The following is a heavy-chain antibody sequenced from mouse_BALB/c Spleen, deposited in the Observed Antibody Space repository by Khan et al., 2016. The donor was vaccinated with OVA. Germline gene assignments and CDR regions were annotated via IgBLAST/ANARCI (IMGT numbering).Heavy chain of an antibody. Sequence: VRLQQSGPELVKPGASVKIPCKASGYTFTDYNMDWVKQSHGKSLEWLGDLNPNNGDTIYKQKFKGKATLTVDKYSSTAYMDLRSLPSEDTAVYFCARGGYGSPFAYWGQGTLVTVSA. CDR3: ARGGYGSPFAY. CDR1: GYTFTDYN. CDR2: LNPNNGDT. V-gene: IGHV1-18*01. D-gene: IGHD1-1*01. J-gene: IGHJ3*01.